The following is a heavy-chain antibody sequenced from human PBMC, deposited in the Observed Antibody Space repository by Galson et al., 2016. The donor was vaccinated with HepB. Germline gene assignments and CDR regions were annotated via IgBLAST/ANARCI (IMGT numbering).Heavy chain of an antibody. CDR1: GFTFDDYT. V-gene: IGHV3-43*01. Sequence: SLRLSCAASGFTFDDYTMHWVRQAPGKGLEWVSLISWDGGSNYYADSVKGRFTISRDNSKNSLYLQMNSRRTEDTALYYCAKDISYYVSGLDYWGQGTLATVSS. CDR3: AKDISYYVSGLDY. D-gene: IGHD3-10*01. J-gene: IGHJ4*02. CDR2: ISWDGGSN.